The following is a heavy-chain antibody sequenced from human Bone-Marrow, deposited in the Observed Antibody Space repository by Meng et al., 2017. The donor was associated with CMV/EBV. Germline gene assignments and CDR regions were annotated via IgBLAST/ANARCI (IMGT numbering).Heavy chain of an antibody. CDR2: ISSDSVYI. J-gene: IGHJ4*01. V-gene: IGHV3-21*01. CDR3: ARDLIRGVVGARPRGPGDL. D-gene: IGHD1-26*01. Sequence: GESLKISCAASGFTFSSYSMNWIRQAPEKGPEWVSSISSDSVYIVYADSVKGRFTISRDNTKNSLYLQMNSLRDEDTAVYYCARDLIRGVVGARPRGPGDLWGHGTLVTVSS. CDR1: GFTFSSYS.